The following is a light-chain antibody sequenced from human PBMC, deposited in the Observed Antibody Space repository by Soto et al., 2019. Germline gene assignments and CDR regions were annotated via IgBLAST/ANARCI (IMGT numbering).Light chain of an antibody. V-gene: IGKV4-1*01. CDR1: QTVFYNSNNKNY. CDR3: QQYYTTPHT. J-gene: IGKJ4*01. Sequence: DIVMTQSPDSLAVSLGERDTINCKSSQTVFYNSNNKNYLAWYQQKPGQPPKLLIYWASSRESGVPDRFSGSGSGTDFTLSISSLQAEDVAVYYCQQYYTTPHTFGGGTKVEIK. CDR2: WAS.